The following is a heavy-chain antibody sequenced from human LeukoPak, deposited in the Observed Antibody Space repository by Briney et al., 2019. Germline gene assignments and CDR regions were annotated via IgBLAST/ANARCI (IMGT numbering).Heavy chain of an antibody. CDR2: IIPMIGTP. CDR1: GGTFSSSG. CDR3: ASHCSSTSCYADYYYMDV. V-gene: IGHV1-69*01. Sequence: GSSVKVSCKASGGTFSSSGISWVRQAPGQGLEWMGGIIPMIGTPNYAQKFQGRVTITADESTSTAYMELSSLRSEDTAVYYCASHCSSTSCYADYYYMDVWGKGTTVTVS. D-gene: IGHD2-2*01. J-gene: IGHJ6*03.